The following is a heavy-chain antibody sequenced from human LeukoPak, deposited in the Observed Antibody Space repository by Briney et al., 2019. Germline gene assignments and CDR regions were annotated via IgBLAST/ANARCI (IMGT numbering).Heavy chain of an antibody. CDR3: AREEMSSGWYPFDY. CDR1: GFTFRTYA. Sequence: GGSLRLSCAASGFTFRTYAMNWVRQAPGEGLEWVSSIGGSSTSLYYADSVKGRFTISRDNGKNSLYLQLNSLRVEDTAVYYCAREEMSSGWYPFDYWGQGTLVTVSS. CDR2: IGGSSTSL. J-gene: IGHJ4*02. D-gene: IGHD6-19*01. V-gene: IGHV3-21*01.